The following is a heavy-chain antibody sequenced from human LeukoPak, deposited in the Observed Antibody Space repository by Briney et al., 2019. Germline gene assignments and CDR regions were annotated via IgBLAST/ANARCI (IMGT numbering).Heavy chain of an antibody. J-gene: IGHJ5*02. D-gene: IGHD3-3*01. CDR1: GGTFSSYA. CDR2: IIPILGIA. CDR3: ATSRTYYDFWSGTHWFDP. V-gene: IGHV1-69*04. Sequence: GASVKVSCKASGGTFSSYAISWVRQAPGQGLEWMGRIIPILGIANYAQKFQGRVTITADKSTSTAYMELCSLRSEDTAVYYCATSRTYYDFWSGTHWFDPWGQGTLVTVSS.